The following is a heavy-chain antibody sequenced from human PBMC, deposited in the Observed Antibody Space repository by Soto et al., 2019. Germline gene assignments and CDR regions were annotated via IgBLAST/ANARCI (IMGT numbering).Heavy chain of an antibody. Sequence: VASVKVSCKVSGYTLTELSMHWVRQAPGKGLEWMGGFDPEDGETIYAQKFQGRVTMTEDTSTDTAYMELSSLRSEDTAVYYCATDPLLLWFGDRTWFDPWGQGTMVTVSS. CDR3: ATDPLLLWFGDRTWFDP. V-gene: IGHV1-24*01. CDR1: GYTLTELS. J-gene: IGHJ5*02. CDR2: FDPEDGET. D-gene: IGHD3-10*01.